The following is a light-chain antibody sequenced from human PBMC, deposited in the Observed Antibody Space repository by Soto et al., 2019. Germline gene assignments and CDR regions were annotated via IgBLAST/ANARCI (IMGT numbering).Light chain of an antibody. Sequence: DIQMTQSPSSLSASVGDRDTITCRASQDIRNDLGWYQQKSGKAPKRLIYAASSLHSGVPSRFSGSGSGTEFIFTINSLQPEDSATYYCLQHNSYPPAFGQGTKVDIK. CDR2: AAS. V-gene: IGKV1-17*01. CDR3: LQHNSYPPA. J-gene: IGKJ1*01. CDR1: QDIRND.